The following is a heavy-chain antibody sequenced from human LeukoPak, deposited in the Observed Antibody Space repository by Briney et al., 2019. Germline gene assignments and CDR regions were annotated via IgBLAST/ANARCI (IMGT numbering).Heavy chain of an antibody. Sequence: SETLSLTCTVSGASISSYYWSWIRQSPGKGLEWIGYINYSGSANYNPSLKSRVTISVDTSKNQFSLKLSSVTAADTAVYYCARDFLAVTTQLDVWGKGTTVTVSS. CDR1: GASISSYY. CDR3: ARDFLAVTTQLDV. V-gene: IGHV4-59*01. CDR2: INYSGSA. J-gene: IGHJ6*04. D-gene: IGHD4-17*01.